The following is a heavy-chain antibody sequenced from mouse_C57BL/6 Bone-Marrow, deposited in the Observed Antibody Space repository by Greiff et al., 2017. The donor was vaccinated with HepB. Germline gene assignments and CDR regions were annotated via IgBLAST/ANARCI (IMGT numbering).Heavy chain of an antibody. J-gene: IGHJ4*01. CDR1: GFTFSDYG. CDR3: ARNYDYAMDY. D-gene: IGHD1-1*01. Sequence: EVKLVESGGGLVKPGGSLKLSCAASGFTFSDYGMHWVRQAPEKGLEWVAYISSGSSTIYYADTVKGRFTISRDNAKNTLVLQMTSLRSEDTAMYYCARNYDYAMDYWGQGTSVTVSA. CDR2: ISSGSSTI. V-gene: IGHV5-17*01.